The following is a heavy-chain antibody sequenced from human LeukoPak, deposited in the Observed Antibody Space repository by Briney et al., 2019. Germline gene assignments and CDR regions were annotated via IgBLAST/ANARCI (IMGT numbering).Heavy chain of an antibody. V-gene: IGHV3-15*01. CDR1: GFTFSNAW. D-gene: IGHD6-19*01. J-gene: IGHJ3*02. CDR2: IKSKTDGGTT. CDR3: TTTKQWLVMGDAFDI. Sequence: GGSLRLSCAASGFTFSNAWMSWVRQAPGKGLEWVGRIKSKTDGGTTDYAAPVKGRFTISRDDSKNTLYLQMNSLKTEDTAVYYCTTTKQWLVMGDAFDIWGQGTMVTVSS.